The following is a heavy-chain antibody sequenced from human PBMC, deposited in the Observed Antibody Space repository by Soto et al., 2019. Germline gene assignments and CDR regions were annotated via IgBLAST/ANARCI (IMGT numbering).Heavy chain of an antibody. CDR1: GYTFSDYY. J-gene: IGHJ6*02. V-gene: IGHV1-2*02. CDR2: INPDSGVT. D-gene: IGHD3-3*01. CDR3: ARDGKDSFGPYFHAALDV. Sequence: ASVKVSCKTSGYTFSDYYIHWVRRAPGQGLEWLGWINPDSGVTNSAQKFQDRVTMTRVTSISTAYMELRGLRSDDTAVYFCARDGKDSFGPYFHAALDVWCQGTTVTVSS.